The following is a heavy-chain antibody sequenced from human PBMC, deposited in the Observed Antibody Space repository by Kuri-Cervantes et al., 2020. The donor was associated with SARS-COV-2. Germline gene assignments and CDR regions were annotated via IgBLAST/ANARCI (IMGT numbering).Heavy chain of an antibody. V-gene: IGHV4-34*01. CDR1: GGSFSGYY. CDR2: VNDSGST. CDR3: ARHFYGGNAIFQY. D-gene: IGHD4-23*01. Sequence: PETLSLTCAVYGGSFSGYYWNWIRQPPGKGLEWIGEVNDSGSTNYNPSLKSRVTISVDTSKNQFSLNLSSVTAADTAVYYCARHFYGGNAIFQYWGQGTLVTVSS. J-gene: IGHJ4*02.